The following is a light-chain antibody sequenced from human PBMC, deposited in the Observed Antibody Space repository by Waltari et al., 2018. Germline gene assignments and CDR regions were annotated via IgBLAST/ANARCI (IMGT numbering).Light chain of an antibody. V-gene: IGLV2-23*02. CDR1: DSDVGTYNL. Sequence: QSALTQPASVSGSPGQSITISCTGSDSDVGTYNLVSWYQQHPGKAPKLMIYEVTKRPSGVTNRCAGSKSGNTASLTISGLQAEDEADYYCCSYAGSSTVFGGGTKLTVL. J-gene: IGLJ3*02. CDR2: EVT. CDR3: CSYAGSSTV.